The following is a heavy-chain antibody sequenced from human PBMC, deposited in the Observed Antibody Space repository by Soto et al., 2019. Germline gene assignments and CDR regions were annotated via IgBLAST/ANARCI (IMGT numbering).Heavy chain of an antibody. J-gene: IGHJ3*02. D-gene: IGHD2-15*01. CDR3: ARIEGSGSAFDI. Sequence: SGRKGVKSRHTLTLTCNFSGFSFSTSEMRVGWIRQPPGKALEWLARIDWDDDKFYNISLKTRLTISKDTSKNQVVLTMTNMDPVDTATYYCARIEGSGSAFDIWGQGTMVTVSS. CDR2: IDWDDDK. V-gene: IGHV2-70*04. CDR1: GFSFSTSEMR.